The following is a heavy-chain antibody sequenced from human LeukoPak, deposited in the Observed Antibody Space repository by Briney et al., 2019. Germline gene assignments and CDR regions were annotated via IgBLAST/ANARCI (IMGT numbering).Heavy chain of an antibody. J-gene: IGHJ4*02. CDR1: GFTFSSDA. CDR3: AKDPHGALYYFDY. Sequence: TGGSLRLSCAASGFTFSSDAMSWVRQAPGKGLEWVSAISGSGGSTYYADSVKGRFTISRDNSKNTLYLQMNSLRAEDTAVYYCAKDPHGALYYFDYWGQGTLVPVSS. D-gene: IGHD4-17*01. V-gene: IGHV3-23*01. CDR2: ISGSGGST.